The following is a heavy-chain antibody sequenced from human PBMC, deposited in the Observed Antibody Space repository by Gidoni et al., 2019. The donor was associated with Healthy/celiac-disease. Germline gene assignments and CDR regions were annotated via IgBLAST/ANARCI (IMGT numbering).Heavy chain of an antibody. CDR2: INPNSGGT. Sequence: QVQLVTSGAEVKKPGASVTVSCKASGSTFTGYYMNWVRQAPGQGLEWMGWINPNSGGTNYAQKLQGRVTMTRDTSISTAYMGLSRLRSDDTAVYYCARDSSGSEEPFDLWGRGTLVTVSS. J-gene: IGHJ2*01. D-gene: IGHD3-22*01. V-gene: IGHV1-2*02. CDR1: GSTFTGYY. CDR3: ARDSSGSEEPFDL.